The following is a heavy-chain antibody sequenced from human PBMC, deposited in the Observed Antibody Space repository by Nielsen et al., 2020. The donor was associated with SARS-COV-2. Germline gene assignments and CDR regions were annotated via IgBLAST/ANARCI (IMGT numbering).Heavy chain of an antibody. CDR3: ARVELAVYYFDS. CDR1: GGSISDTSHS. D-gene: IGHD1-26*01. J-gene: IGHJ4*02. CDR2: LYYTGSF. Sequence: ESLKISCTVSGGSISDTSHSWGCIRQAPGKGLEWIGSLYYTGSFRYNPSLRSRITMSVDTSKNQFSLKLSSVTAADTAVYFCARVELAVYYFDSWGQGTLVTVSS. V-gene: IGHV4-39*01.